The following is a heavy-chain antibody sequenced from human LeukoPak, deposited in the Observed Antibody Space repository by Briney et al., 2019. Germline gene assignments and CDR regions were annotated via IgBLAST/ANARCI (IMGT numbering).Heavy chain of an antibody. V-gene: IGHV4-34*01. Sequence: SETLSLTCAVYGGSFSGYYWSWIRQPPGKGLEWIGEINHSGSTNYNPSLKSRVTISVDTSKNQFSLKLSSVTAADTAVYYCARVNWYYYYHYMDVWGKGTTVTVSS. CDR3: ARVNWYYYYHYMDV. CDR2: INHSGST. J-gene: IGHJ6*03. CDR1: GGSFSGYY.